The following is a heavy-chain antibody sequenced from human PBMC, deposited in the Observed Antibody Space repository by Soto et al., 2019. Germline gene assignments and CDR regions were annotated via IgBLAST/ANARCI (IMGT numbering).Heavy chain of an antibody. CDR1: DDFISSYY. J-gene: IGHJ6*02. Sequence: PSETLSLTCTVSDDFISSYYWNWIRQPAGKGLEWIGRVSTSGATNYNPSLESRVTMSVDTSKKQFSLKPTSVTAADTAVYFCARADYEILTGSYAMDVWDQGTTVTVSS. D-gene: IGHD3-9*01. CDR3: ARADYEILTGSYAMDV. V-gene: IGHV4-4*07. CDR2: VSTSGAT.